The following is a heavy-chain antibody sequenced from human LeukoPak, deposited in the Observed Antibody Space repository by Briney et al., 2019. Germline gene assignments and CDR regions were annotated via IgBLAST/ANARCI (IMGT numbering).Heavy chain of an antibody. CDR2: LYYSGST. Sequence: SETLSLTCTVSGGSISNYYWSWIRQPPGKGLEWIGYLYYSGSTNYNPSLKSRVTISADTSKNHFSLKLNSVTTADTAVYYCTRGAGWLIDYWGQGTLVTVSS. CDR3: TRGAGWLIDY. V-gene: IGHV4-59*01. J-gene: IGHJ4*02. CDR1: GGSISNYY. D-gene: IGHD3-16*01.